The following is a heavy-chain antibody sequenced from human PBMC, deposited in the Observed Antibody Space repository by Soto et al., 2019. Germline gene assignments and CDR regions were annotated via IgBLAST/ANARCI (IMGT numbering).Heavy chain of an antibody. J-gene: IGHJ4*03. CDR3: ARIQGQGCFDL. V-gene: IGHV3-7*01. CDR2: IKKDGSET. CDR1: GFSFRDYW. Sequence: GGSLRLSCTASGFSFRDYWMSWVRQAPGKGLEWVANIKKDGSETYYVESVKGRFAISRDNAKNYLYLQMDSPRAADGGVYFCARIQGQGCFDLWEQGVLVTVSS.